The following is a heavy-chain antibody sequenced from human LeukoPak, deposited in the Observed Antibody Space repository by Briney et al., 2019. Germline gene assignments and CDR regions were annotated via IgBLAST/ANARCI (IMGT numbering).Heavy chain of an antibody. J-gene: IGHJ4*02. Sequence: GTSVKVSCKASGFTFTSSAVQWVRQARGQRLEWIGWIVVGSDNTNYAQKFQERVTITRDMSTSTAYMELSSLRSEDTAVYYCAASPDYYDSSGYSYYFDYWGQGTLVTVSS. CDR1: GFTFTSSA. D-gene: IGHD3-22*01. CDR3: AASPDYYDSSGYSYYFDY. V-gene: IGHV1-58*01. CDR2: IVVGSDNT.